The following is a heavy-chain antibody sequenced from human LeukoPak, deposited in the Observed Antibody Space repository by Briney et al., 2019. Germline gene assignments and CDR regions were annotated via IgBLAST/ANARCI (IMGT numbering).Heavy chain of an antibody. CDR2: LCESGRVL. CDR1: GLTVSNLE. D-gene: IGHD1-26*01. J-gene: IGHJ4*02. CDR3: ARRVVGARFDY. V-gene: IGHV3-48*03. Sequence: PGGPLRLSYAASGLTVSNLEMNWVRQAPGRGLEWLSFLCESGRVLFSAPPVKGRFTISSDHAQSSLHLDLNSLRAHDTAFHYCARRVVGARFDYWGQVTLVTVS.